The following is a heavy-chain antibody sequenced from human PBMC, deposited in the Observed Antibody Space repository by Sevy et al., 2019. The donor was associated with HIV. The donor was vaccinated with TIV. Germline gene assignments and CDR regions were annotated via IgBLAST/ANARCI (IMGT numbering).Heavy chain of an antibody. J-gene: IGHJ4*02. CDR1: GGSISSGGYS. D-gene: IGHD2-8*01. V-gene: IGHV4-30-2*01. CDR2: MYHSGST. Sequence: SETLSLTCAVSGGSISSGGYSWSWIRQPPGKGLEWIGYMYHSGSTYYNPSLKSRVTISLDRSKNQFSLRLSSVTAADTAVYYCARGDPSNAFDYWGQGTLVTVSS. CDR3: ARGDPSNAFDY.